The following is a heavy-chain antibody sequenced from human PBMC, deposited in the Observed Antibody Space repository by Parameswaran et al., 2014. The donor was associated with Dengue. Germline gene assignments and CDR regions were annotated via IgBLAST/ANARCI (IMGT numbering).Heavy chain of an antibody. Sequence: VRQMPGKGLEWIGEINHSGSTNYNPSLKSRVTISVDTSKNQFSLKLSSVTAADTAVYYCARGLLGVRPPWRAFDIWGQGTMVTVSS. J-gene: IGHJ3*02. V-gene: IGHV4-34*01. CDR2: INHSGST. D-gene: IGHD3-10*01. CDR3: ARGLLGVRPPWRAFDI.